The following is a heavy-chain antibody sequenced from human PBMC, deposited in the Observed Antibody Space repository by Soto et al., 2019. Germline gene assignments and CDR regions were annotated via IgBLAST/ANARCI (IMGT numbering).Heavy chain of an antibody. D-gene: IGHD2-2*01. CDR2: ISYSGST. Sequence: SETLSLTCTVSGGSISSGNYYWSWIRQPPGKGLEWIGFISYSGSTYYNPSLKSRVTISVDTSKNQFSLKLSSVTAADTAVYYCATIVVPAAPFDYWGQGTLVTVS. J-gene: IGHJ4*02. CDR1: GGSISSGNYY. V-gene: IGHV4-31*03. CDR3: ATIVVPAAPFDY.